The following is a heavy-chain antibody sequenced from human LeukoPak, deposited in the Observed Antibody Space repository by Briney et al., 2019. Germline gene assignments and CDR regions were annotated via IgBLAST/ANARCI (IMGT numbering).Heavy chain of an antibody. CDR3: ARQSYDILTGYQYYFDY. D-gene: IGHD3-9*01. Sequence: SETLSLTCAVYGGSFSGYYWSWIRQPPGKGLEWLGEINHSGSTNYNPSLKSRVTISVDTSKNQFSLKLSSVTAADTAVYYCARQSYDILTGYQYYFDYWGQGTLVTVSS. V-gene: IGHV4-34*01. CDR2: INHSGST. J-gene: IGHJ4*02. CDR1: GGSFSGYY.